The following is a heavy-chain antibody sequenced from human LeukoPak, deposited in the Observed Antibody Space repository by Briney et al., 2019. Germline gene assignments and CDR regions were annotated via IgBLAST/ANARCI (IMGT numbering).Heavy chain of an antibody. CDR1: GYTFSSYG. V-gene: IGHV1-18*01. CDR2: ISAHNGNT. Sequence: GASVKVSCKASGYTFSSYGISWVRQAPGQGLEWMGWISAHNGNTNYAQKLQGRFTMTTDTSTSTAYMELRSLRSDDTAVYYCARGLSSSHEGIFDYWGQGTLVTVSS. J-gene: IGHJ4*02. CDR3: ARGLSSSHEGIFDY. D-gene: IGHD6-13*01.